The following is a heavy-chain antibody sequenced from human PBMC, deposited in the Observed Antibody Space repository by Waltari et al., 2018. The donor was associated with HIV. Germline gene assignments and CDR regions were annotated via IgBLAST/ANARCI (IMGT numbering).Heavy chain of an antibody. V-gene: IGHV1-3*01. CDR3: ARDYDFWSGGYLYYGMDV. CDR2: INAGNYNT. CDR1: GYTFTSYG. Sequence: QVQLVQSGAVVKKPGASVRISCETSGYTFTSYGLHWVRQAPGQRPEWMGWINAGNYNTKYAQNLQDRLSISSDTSASIVYMELSSLRSEDTAVYYCARDYDFWSGGYLYYGMDVWGQGTTVIVSS. J-gene: IGHJ6*02. D-gene: IGHD3-3*01.